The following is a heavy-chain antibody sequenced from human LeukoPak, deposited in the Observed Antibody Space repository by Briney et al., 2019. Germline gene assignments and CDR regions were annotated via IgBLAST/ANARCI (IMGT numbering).Heavy chain of an antibody. CDR3: ARDYQYSRYVHALDY. J-gene: IGHJ4*02. D-gene: IGHD5-12*01. Sequence: QAGGSLRLSCAASGFTFSSYGMHWVRQAPGKGLEWVAVVSYDGSNKYYADSVKGRFTISRDNSKNTLYLQMNSLRAEDTAVYYCARDYQYSRYVHALDYWGQGTLVTVSS. V-gene: IGHV3-30*03. CDR2: VSYDGSNK. CDR1: GFTFSSYG.